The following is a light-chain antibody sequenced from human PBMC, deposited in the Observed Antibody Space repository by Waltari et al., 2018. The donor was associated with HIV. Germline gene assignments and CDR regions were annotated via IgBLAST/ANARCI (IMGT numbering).Light chain of an antibody. Sequence: QSALTQPASVSGSPGQSITISCTGTSSDVGGYNYVSWYQQHPGKAPKLLISEVSNRPSVISNRFSGSKSGNTASLTISGLQTEDEANYYCSSYTTSTTPVVFGGGTKLTVL. CDR2: EVS. CDR3: SSYTTSTTPVV. V-gene: IGLV2-14*01. CDR1: SSDVGGYNY. J-gene: IGLJ2*01.